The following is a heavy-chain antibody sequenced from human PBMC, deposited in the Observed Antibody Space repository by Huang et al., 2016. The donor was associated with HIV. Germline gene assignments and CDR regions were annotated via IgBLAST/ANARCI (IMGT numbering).Heavy chain of an antibody. CDR3: VGLIGSPSFYYVLFV. CDR2: IYPDEPDT. J-gene: IGHJ6*02. Sequence: EVQLVQSGAEVKKPGEALKITWKVSGYRFGSNWIGWVVKMPVKGLVWMSFIYPDEPDTTSRRSSQVHVTMSADHSIKTSYLPLSKLPASDTAMYYCVGLIGSPSFYYVLFVWCQGPPVTVSS. CDR1: GYRFGSNW. D-gene: IGHD3-10*01. V-gene: IGHV5-51*01.